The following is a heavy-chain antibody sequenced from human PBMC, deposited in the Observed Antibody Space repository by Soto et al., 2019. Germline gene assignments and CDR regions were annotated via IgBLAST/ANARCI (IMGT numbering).Heavy chain of an antibody. J-gene: IGHJ4*02. V-gene: IGHV3-23*01. D-gene: IGHD3-22*01. Sequence: EVQLLESGGGLVQPGGSLRLSCAASGFTFSSYAMSWVRQAPGKGLEWVSAISGSGGSTYYADSVKGRFTISRDNSKNTLYLQMNSLRAEDTAVYYCAKDLSRHGGYDSSGYYPLGGYYFDYWGQGTLVTVSS. CDR2: ISGSGGST. CDR1: GFTFSSYA. CDR3: AKDLSRHGGYDSSGYYPLGGYYFDY.